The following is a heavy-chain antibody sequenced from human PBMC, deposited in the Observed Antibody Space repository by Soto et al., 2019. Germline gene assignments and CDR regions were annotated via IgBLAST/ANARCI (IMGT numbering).Heavy chain of an antibody. D-gene: IGHD2-15*01. J-gene: IGHJ3*02. V-gene: IGHV4-34*01. Sequence: PSETLSLTCAVYGGSFSGYYWSWIRQPPGKSLEWFWEINHSGSINYIPSLKSRVTISVDTSKNQFSLKLSFVTAADTAVYYCARVKCSGGSCYSGRAFDIWGQGTMVTVSS. CDR1: GGSFSGYY. CDR2: INHSGSI. CDR3: ARVKCSGGSCYSGRAFDI.